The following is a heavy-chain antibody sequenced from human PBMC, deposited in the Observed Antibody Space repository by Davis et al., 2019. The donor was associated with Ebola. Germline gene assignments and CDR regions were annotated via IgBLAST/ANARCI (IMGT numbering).Heavy chain of an antibody. J-gene: IGHJ4*02. CDR2: ISGSGGST. CDR3: AKEGYFDWLLHFAY. CDR1: GFTFSSYA. V-gene: IGHV3-23*01. D-gene: IGHD3-9*01. Sequence: GGSLRLSCAASGFTFSSYAMSWVRQTPGKGLAWVSGISGSGGSTYYADSVKGRVTISRDNPKNTLYLQVNRLRAEDTAVYYCAKEGYFDWLLHFAYWGQGTLVTVSS.